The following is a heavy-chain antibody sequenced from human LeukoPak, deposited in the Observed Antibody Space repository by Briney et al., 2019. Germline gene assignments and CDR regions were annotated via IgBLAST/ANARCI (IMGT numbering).Heavy chain of an antibody. CDR1: GFTFSSYG. D-gene: IGHD3-10*01. J-gene: IGHJ5*02. CDR2: ISGSGGST. CDR3: AKDNQYYYGSGSCFDP. V-gene: IGHV3-23*01. Sequence: PGGSLRLSCAASGFTFSSYGMSWVRQAPGKGLEWVSAISGSGGSTYYADSVKGRFTISRDNSKNTLYLQMNSLRAEDTAVYYCAKDNQYYYGSGSCFDPWGQGTLSPSPQ.